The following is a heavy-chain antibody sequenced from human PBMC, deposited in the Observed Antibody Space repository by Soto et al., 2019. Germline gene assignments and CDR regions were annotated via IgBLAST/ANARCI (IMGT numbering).Heavy chain of an antibody. J-gene: IGHJ6*02. D-gene: IGHD6-6*01. CDR3: ALAVIAARNYYYGMDA. CDR1: GGTFSSYA. CDR2: IIPIFGTA. Sequence: ASVKVSCKASGGTFSSYAISWVRQAPGQGLEWMGGIIPIFGTANYAQKFQGRVTITADESTSTAYMELISLRSEDTAVYYCALAVIAARNYYYGMDAWGQGTTVTVSS. V-gene: IGHV1-69*13.